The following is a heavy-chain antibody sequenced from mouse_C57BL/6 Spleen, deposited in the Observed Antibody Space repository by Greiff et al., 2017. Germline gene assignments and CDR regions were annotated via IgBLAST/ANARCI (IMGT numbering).Heavy chain of an antibody. D-gene: IGHD2-4*01. J-gene: IGHJ4*01. CDR3: AVNYDYHYDAMAY. V-gene: IGHV1-80*01. Sequence: VQLQQSGAELVKPGASVKLSCKASGYAFSSYCMNWVKQRPGQGLAWIGQIYPGDGDTNYNGKFKGKATLTAAKSSSTAYLQLSSLTSEDSAVYFCAVNYDYHYDAMAYWGQGTSVTVSA. CDR2: IYPGDGDT. CDR1: GYAFSSYC.